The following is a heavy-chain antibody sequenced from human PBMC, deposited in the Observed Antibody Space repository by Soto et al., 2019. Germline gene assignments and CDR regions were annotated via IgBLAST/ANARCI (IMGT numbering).Heavy chain of an antibody. V-gene: IGHV1-46*01. CDR3: ANDPGYSLDY. D-gene: IGHD5-12*01. CDR1: GYIFTSYY. CDR2: INPFDGSR. J-gene: IGHJ4*02. Sequence: ASVKVSCKASGYIFTSYYLHWVRQAPGQGLEWMGWINPFDGSRMFAQSFQGRVTFISVDTSKNQFSLQLNSVTPEDAAVYYCANDPGYSLDYWGQGTQVTVSS.